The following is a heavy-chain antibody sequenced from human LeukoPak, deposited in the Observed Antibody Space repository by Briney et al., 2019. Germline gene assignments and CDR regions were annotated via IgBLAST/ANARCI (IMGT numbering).Heavy chain of an antibody. CDR3: ASPTRGIAAAGTSYYGMDV. CDR2: INPSGGST. CDR1: GYTFTSYY. J-gene: IGHJ6*02. D-gene: IGHD6-13*01. V-gene: IGHV1-46*01. Sequence: ASVKVSCKASGYTFTSYYMHWVRQAPGQGLEWMGIINPSGGSTSYAQKFQGRVTMTRDTSTSTVYMELSSLRSEDTAVYYCASPTRGIAAAGTSYYGMDVWGQGTTVTASS.